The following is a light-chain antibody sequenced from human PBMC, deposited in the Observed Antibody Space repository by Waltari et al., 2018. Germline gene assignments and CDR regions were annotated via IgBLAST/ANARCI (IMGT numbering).Light chain of an antibody. J-gene: IGKJ1*01. V-gene: IGKV3-20*01. Sequence: EIVLTQSPGILSLSPGERDTLSCRASQSVSRTLAWYQQKPGQAPRLLIDGASTRATGIPDRFRGGGSGTDFSLTISRLVPEDFAVYYCQHYVRLPATFGQGTKVEIK. CDR3: QHYVRLPAT. CDR1: QSVSRT. CDR2: GAS.